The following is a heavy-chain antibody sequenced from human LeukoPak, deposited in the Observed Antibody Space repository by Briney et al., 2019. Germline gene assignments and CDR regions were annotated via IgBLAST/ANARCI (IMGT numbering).Heavy chain of an antibody. D-gene: IGHD6-13*01. CDR3: ANNKGGSSWPFFY. CDR2: ISYDGSNK. Sequence: VGSLRLSCAASGFTFSSYGMHWVRQAPGKGLGWVAVISYDGSNKYYADSVKGRFTISRDNSKNTLYLQKNSLRAEDTAVYYCANNKGGSSWPFFYWGQGTLVTVSS. CDR1: GFTFSSYG. J-gene: IGHJ4*02. V-gene: IGHV3-30*18.